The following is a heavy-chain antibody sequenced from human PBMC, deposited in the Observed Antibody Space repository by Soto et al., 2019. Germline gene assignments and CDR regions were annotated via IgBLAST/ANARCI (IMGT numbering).Heavy chain of an antibody. V-gene: IGHV3-23*01. CDR3: AHGIAEVGGRDPEDFKH. Sequence: EVQLLESGGGLVQPGGSLRLSCAASGFTFSSYAMSWVRQAPWKGLEWVSAISGSGGSTYYADSVKGRFTISRDNSKNTLYLQMNSVRAEDTAVYYCAHGIAEVGGRDPEDFKHWGQGTLVTVSS. D-gene: IGHD6-13*01. CDR2: ISGSGGST. J-gene: IGHJ1*01. CDR1: GFTFSSYA.